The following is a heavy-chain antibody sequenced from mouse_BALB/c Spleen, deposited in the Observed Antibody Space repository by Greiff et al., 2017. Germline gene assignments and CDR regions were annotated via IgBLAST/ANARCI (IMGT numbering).Heavy chain of an antibody. V-gene: IGHV1S81*02. Sequence: VKLQESGAELVKPGASVKLSCKASGYTFTSYYMYWVKQRPGQGLEWIGEINPSNGGTNFNEKFKSKATLTVDKSSSTAYMQLSSLTSEDSAVYYCTRGGYYLFDYWGQGTTLTVSS. CDR3: TRGGYYLFDY. J-gene: IGHJ2*01. CDR2: INPSNGGT. D-gene: IGHD2-3*01. CDR1: GYTFTSYY.